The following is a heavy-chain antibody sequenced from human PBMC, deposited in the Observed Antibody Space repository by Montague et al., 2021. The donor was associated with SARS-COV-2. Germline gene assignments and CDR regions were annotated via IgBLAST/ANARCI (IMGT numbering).Heavy chain of an antibody. CDR3: ARLPDQLLWFGELFDY. Sequence: SETLSLTCTVSGGSISSSSYYWGWIRQPPGKGLEWIGSIYYSGSTYYNPSLKSRVTISVDTSKNQFSLKLSSVTAADTAVYYCARLPDQLLWFGELFDYWGLGTLVTVSS. CDR2: IYYSGST. D-gene: IGHD3-10*01. CDR1: GGSISSSSYY. J-gene: IGHJ4*02. V-gene: IGHV4-39*01.